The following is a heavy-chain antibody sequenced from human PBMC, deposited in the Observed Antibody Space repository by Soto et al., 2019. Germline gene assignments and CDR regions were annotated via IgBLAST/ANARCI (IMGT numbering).Heavy chain of an antibody. CDR3: AYSSGWYVLDY. CDR1: CGSFSVYY. J-gene: IGHJ4*02. CDR2: INHSGST. Sequence: TLSLTCAVYCGSFSVYYWSWIRQPPGKGLEWIGEINHSGSTNYNPSLKSRVTISVDTPKNQFSLKLSSVTAADTAVYYCAYSSGWYVLDYWGQGTLVTVSS. V-gene: IGHV4-34*01. D-gene: IGHD6-19*01.